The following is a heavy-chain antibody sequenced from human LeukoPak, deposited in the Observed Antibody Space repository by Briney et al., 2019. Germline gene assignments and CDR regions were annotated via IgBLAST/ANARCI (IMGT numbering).Heavy chain of an antibody. V-gene: IGHV1-69*05. J-gene: IGHJ4*02. CDR3: AREIVGAIDY. CDR1: GGTFSSYA. CDR2: IIPIFGTA. D-gene: IGHD1-26*01. Sequence: ASVKVSCKASGGTFSSYAISWVRQAPGQGLEWMGRIIPIFGTANYAQKFQGRVTITTDESTSTDYMELSSLRSEDTAVYYCAREIVGAIDYWGQGTLVTVSS.